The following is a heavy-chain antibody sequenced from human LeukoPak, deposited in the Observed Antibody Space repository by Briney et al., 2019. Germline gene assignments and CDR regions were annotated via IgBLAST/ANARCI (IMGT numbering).Heavy chain of an antibody. CDR1: GFTFSSYE. Sequence: PGGSLRLSCAASGFTFSSYEMNWVRLAPGKGLEGVSYISGSGSHIYYADSVKGRFTISRENAKNSLYLQMNSLRAGDTAVYYCARGGGYCSSTSCYVRYYFDYWGQGTLVTVSS. CDR3: ARGGGYCSSTSCYVRYYFDY. CDR2: ISGSGSHI. V-gene: IGHV3-48*03. J-gene: IGHJ4*02. D-gene: IGHD2-2*01.